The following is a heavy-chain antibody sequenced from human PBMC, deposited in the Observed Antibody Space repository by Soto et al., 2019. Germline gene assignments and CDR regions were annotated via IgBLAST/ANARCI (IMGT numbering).Heavy chain of an antibody. V-gene: IGHV3-30-3*01. CDR1: GFTFSSYA. Sequence: GGSLRLSCAASGFTFSSYAMHWVRQAPGKGLEWVAVISYDGSNKYYADSVKGRFTISRDNSKNTLYLQMNSLRAEDTAVYYCARDSPTVLMVYAIRPEYYYYGMDVWGQGTTVTVSS. D-gene: IGHD2-8*01. CDR2: ISYDGSNK. CDR3: ARDSPTVLMVYAIRPEYYYYGMDV. J-gene: IGHJ6*02.